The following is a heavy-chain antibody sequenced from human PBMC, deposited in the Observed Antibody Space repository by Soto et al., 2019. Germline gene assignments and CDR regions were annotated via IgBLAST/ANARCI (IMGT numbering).Heavy chain of an antibody. CDR3: ARLGGSSGYYVLDY. J-gene: IGHJ4*02. CDR2: IYYSGSN. D-gene: IGHD3-22*01. CDR1: GGSISSYY. V-gene: IGHV4-59*01. Sequence: SETLSLTCTVSGGSISSYYWSWIRQPPGKGLEWIGYIYYSGSNNYNPSLKSRVTISVDTSKNQFSLKLSSVTAADTAVYYCARLGGSSGYYVLDYWGQGTLVTVSS.